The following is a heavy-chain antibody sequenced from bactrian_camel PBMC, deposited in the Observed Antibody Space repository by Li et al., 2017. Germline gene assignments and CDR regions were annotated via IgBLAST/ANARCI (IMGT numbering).Heavy chain of an antibody. CDR3: TNDFSGGGL. J-gene: IGHJ4*01. D-gene: IGHD1*01. CDR1: GFRFSNYG. Sequence: HVQLVESGGGLVQPGGSLRLSRAASGFRFSNYGVAWVRHVPGKGLEWVSRINSGGFDTYYADSVKGRFTISRDNAKNTLYLQLNSLNSEDTAIYYCTNDFSGGGLRGRGTQVTVS. CDR2: INSGGFDT. V-gene: IGHV3S1*01.